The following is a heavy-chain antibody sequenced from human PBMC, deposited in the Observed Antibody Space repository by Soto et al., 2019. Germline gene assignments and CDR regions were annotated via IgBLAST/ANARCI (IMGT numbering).Heavy chain of an antibody. CDR3: AKAPHYYDTSGSYYGPAGLDY. D-gene: IGHD3-22*01. Sequence: SETLSLTCTVSGGSISNYYLSWIRQSTGKGLEWIGYIYSSGSTHYNPSLQNRVTISIDTSKNQVSLKVNSVTAADTAVYYCAKAPHYYDTSGSYYGPAGLDYWGQGTLVTVSS. CDR2: IYSSGST. J-gene: IGHJ4*02. V-gene: IGHV4-59*01. CDR1: GGSISNYY.